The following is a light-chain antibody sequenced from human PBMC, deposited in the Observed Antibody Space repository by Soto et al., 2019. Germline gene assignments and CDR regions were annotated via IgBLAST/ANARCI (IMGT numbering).Light chain of an antibody. CDR2: GKS. CDR3: QQYDSYSLT. CDR1: QYVGTK. J-gene: IGKJ4*01. Sequence: ETVLTQSPATLSLSPGERATLSCRASQYVGTKLAWYQQKPGQPPRLLIYGKSTGATGLPARFSGSGSGTEFDLTISSLQSEDFATYYCQQYDSYSLTFGGGTRVEIK. V-gene: IGKV3D-15*01.